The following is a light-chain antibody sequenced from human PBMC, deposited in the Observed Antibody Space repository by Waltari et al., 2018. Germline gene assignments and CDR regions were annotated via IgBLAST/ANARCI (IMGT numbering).Light chain of an antibody. CDR2: GAS. J-gene: IGKJ1*01. V-gene: IGKV1-39*01. Sequence: DIQMTQSPSSLSASVGDGVTITCRASQKLYNYLSWYLQRPGKAPKLLIYGASRLQSGVPSRFSGSGSETDFTLTISSLQPDDFGTYYCQQSHSIPWTFGQGTRVEVK. CDR3: QQSHSIPWT. CDR1: QKLYNY.